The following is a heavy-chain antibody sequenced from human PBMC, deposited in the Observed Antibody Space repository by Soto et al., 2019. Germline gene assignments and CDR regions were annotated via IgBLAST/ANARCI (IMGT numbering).Heavy chain of an antibody. Sequence: QVQLVESGGGVVQPGRSLRLSCAASGFTFSSYDMHWVRQAPGKGLEWVAVISYDGSNKYYADSVQGRFTISRDNYKNKLYLQMNSLRAEDTAVYYCAKDGPYDTTLGAFDIWGQGTMVTVSS. CDR3: AKDGPYDTTLGAFDI. CDR2: ISYDGSNK. J-gene: IGHJ3*02. CDR1: GFTFSSYD. D-gene: IGHD3-22*01. V-gene: IGHV3-30*18.